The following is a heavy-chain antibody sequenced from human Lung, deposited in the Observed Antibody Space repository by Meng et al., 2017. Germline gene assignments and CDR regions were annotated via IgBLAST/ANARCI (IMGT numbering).Heavy chain of an antibody. V-gene: IGHV4-34*02. CDR3: VRRTYSSGWYFDY. CDR1: GGSFSGYY. CDR2: IIDSGST. J-gene: IGHJ4*02. Sequence: QVQRPSWGVGLFKPSETLSLTCAVYGGSFSGYYWSWIRQPPGKGLEWIGEIIDSGSTNYNPSLKSRVTISVDTSKNQFSLRVTSVTAADRAVYYCVRRTYSSGWYFDYWGQGTLVTVSS. D-gene: IGHD6-19*01.